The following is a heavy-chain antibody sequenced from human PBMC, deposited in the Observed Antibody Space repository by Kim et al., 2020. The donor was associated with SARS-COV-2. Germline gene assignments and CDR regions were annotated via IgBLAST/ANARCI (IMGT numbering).Heavy chain of an antibody. CDR1: GGSFSGYY. Sequence: SETLSLTCAVYGGSFSGYYWSWIRQPPGKGLEWIGEINHSGSTNYNPYLKSRVTISVDTSKNQFSLKLSSVTAADTAVYYCARGGRRVAAADEFDYWGQGTLVTVSS. J-gene: IGHJ4*02. V-gene: IGHV4-34*01. CDR2: INHSGST. D-gene: IGHD6-13*01. CDR3: ARGGRRVAAADEFDY.